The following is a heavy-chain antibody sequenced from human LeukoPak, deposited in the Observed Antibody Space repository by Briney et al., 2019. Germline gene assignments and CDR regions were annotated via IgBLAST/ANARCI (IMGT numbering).Heavy chain of an antibody. CDR1: GFTVSSSF. J-gene: IGHJ4*02. CDR2: LYSDGART. CDR3: ARLISGSYHLHFDD. D-gene: IGHD3-10*01. Sequence: GGSLRLSCAASGFTVSSSFLSWVRQAPGKGLEWLSILYSDGARTQYADSAKGRFTISRDNSKNTLYLQMNSLRAEDTALYYCARLISGSYHLHFDDWGLGTLVTVSS. V-gene: IGHV3-66*01.